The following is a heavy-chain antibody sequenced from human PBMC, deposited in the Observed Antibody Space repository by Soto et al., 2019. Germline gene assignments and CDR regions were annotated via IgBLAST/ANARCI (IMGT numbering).Heavy chain of an antibody. J-gene: IGHJ3*01. CDR2: IHHSGST. CDR1: GESFSGYY. V-gene: IGHV4-34*01. CDR3: ARDRITTRGDAFDL. D-gene: IGHD3-3*01. Sequence: PSETLSLTCAVYGESFSGYYWTCIRQPPGKGLEWIGEIHHSGSTNYNPSLKSRVTISVDTSKNQFSLNLNSVTAADTAVYYCARDRITTRGDAFDLWGQGTMVTVSS.